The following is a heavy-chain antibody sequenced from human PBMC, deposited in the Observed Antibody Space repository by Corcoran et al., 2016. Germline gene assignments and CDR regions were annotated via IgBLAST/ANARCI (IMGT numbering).Heavy chain of an antibody. CDR3: AHRHSSYFDY. J-gene: IGHJ4*02. CDR2: IYWDDDK. CDR1: GFSVSTSGVG. V-gene: IGHV2-5*02. D-gene: IGHD3-10*01. Sequence: QITLKESGPTLVKPTQTLTLTCSVSGFSVSTSGVGVGWIRQPPGKALEWLALIYWDDDKRYSPSLNSRRTITKDTSKNQVVLRMTNMDPVDTVTYYCAHRHSSYFDYWGQGTPV.